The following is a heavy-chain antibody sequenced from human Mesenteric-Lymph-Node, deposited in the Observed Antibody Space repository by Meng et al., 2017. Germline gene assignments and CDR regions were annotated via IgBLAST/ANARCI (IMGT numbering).Heavy chain of an antibody. Sequence: QWQLQESGPGLVKPSETLSLPCTVSGGSISSYYWSWIRQPPGKGLEWIGHIYYSGSTNYNPSLKSRVTISVDTSKNQFSLRLSSVTATDTAVYYCARQSGYFDYWGQGTLVTVSS. V-gene: IGHV4-59*08. D-gene: IGHD3-10*01. CDR3: ARQSGYFDY. CDR2: IYYSGST. J-gene: IGHJ4*02. CDR1: GGSISSYY.